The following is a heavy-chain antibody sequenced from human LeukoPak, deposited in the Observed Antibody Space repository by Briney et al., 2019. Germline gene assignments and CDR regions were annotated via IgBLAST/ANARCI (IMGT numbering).Heavy chain of an antibody. CDR2: ISSSSSYI. CDR1: GFTFSSYS. D-gene: IGHD5-12*01. Sequence: GGSLRLSCAASGFTFSSYSMNWVRQAPGKGLEWVSSISSSSSYIYYADSVKGRFTISRDNAKNSLYLQMNSLRAKDTAVYYCARSIVATSDFDYWGQGTLVTVSS. CDR3: ARSIVATSDFDY. J-gene: IGHJ4*02. V-gene: IGHV3-21*01.